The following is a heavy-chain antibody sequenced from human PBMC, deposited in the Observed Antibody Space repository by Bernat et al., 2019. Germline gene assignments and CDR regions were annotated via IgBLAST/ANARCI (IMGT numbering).Heavy chain of an antibody. CDR1: GFIFTAYD. CDR3: ARDRGGMGDY. Sequence: EVHLVEFGGGLVQPGGSLRLSCAASGFIFTAYDMHWVRQAPGKGLVWVSVISSDGSDTTYADSVKGRFTLSRDNANNTVYLQMNSLRAEDTAIYYCARDRGGMGDYWGQGTLVTVSS. J-gene: IGHJ4*02. D-gene: IGHD3-10*01. V-gene: IGHV3-74*01. CDR2: ISSDGSDT.